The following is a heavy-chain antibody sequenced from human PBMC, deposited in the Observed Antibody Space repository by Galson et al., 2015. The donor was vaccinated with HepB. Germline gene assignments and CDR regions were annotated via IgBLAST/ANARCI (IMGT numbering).Heavy chain of an antibody. Sequence: SLRLSCAASAFTFSNYYVSWIRQAPGKGLERVATLNRDGSQKYYVDSVKGRFTVSRDNVKNSLYLQMNSLRAEDTAVYYCFSGYDSGYWGQGTLVIVSS. CDR2: LNRDGSQK. CDR3: FSGYDSGY. CDR1: AFTFSNYY. J-gene: IGHJ4*02. V-gene: IGHV3-7*03. D-gene: IGHD5-12*01.